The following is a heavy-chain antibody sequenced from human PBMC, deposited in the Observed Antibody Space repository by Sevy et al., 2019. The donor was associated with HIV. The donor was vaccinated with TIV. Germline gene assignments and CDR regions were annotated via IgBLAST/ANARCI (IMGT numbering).Heavy chain of an antibody. J-gene: IGHJ3*01. CDR2: ISRSNTYI. D-gene: IGHD3-9*01. V-gene: IGHV3-21*01. CDR1: GFTFSSYS. Sequence: GGSLRLSCAASGFTFSSYSMNWVRQAPGKGLEWVASISRSNTYIYYADSVKGRFTISSDDAKNSLYLQMNSLRAEDMAVYYCASDYGSLNAFDFWGQGTMVTVSS. CDR3: ASDYGSLNAFDF.